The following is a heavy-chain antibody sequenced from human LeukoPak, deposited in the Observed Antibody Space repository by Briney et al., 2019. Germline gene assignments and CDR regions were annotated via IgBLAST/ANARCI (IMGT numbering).Heavy chain of an antibody. Sequence: ASVKVSCKASGYTFTSYGISWVRQAPGQRLEWMGWINAGNGNTKYSQKFQGRVTITRDTSASTAYMELSSLRSEDTAVYYCASDLDDIVVVPAELHPWGQGTLVTVSS. D-gene: IGHD2-2*01. CDR1: GYTFTSYG. J-gene: IGHJ5*02. CDR2: INAGNGNT. V-gene: IGHV1-3*01. CDR3: ASDLDDIVVVPAELHP.